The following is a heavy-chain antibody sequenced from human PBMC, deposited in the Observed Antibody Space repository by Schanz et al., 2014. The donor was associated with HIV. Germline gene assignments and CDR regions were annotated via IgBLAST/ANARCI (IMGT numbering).Heavy chain of an antibody. CDR1: GFFLDDYA. Sequence: VQLVESGGGLVQPGGSLRLSCATSGFFLDDYAMHWVRQAPGKGLEWVSGISWNSGSKGYAESVKGRFTISRDNAKNSLYLQMNSLRGEDTALYYCAKDAARIYYDILTGPFDSWGQGTLVTVSS. CDR3: AKDAARIYYDILTGPFDS. CDR2: ISWNSGSK. J-gene: IGHJ4*02. D-gene: IGHD3-9*01. V-gene: IGHV3-9*01.